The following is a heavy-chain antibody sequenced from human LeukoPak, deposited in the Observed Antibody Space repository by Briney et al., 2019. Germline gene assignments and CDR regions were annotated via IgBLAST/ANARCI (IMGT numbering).Heavy chain of an antibody. V-gene: IGHV1-18*01. CDR1: GYTFTSYG. D-gene: IGHD6-13*01. CDR3: ARDGRYSSSWYVYYYGMDV. J-gene: IGHJ6*02. Sequence: ASVWVSCKASGYTFTSYGISWVRQAPGQGLEWMGWISAYNGNTNYAQKLQGRVTMTTDTSTSTAYMELRSLRSDDTAVYYCARDGRYSSSWYVYYYGMDVWGQGTTVTVSS. CDR2: ISAYNGNT.